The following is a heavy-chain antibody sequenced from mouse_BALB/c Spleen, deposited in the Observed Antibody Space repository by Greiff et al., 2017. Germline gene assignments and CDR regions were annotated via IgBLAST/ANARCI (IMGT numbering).Heavy chain of an antibody. CDR1: GFNIKDTY. Sequence: VQLKESGAELVKPGASVKLSCTASGFNIKDTYMHWVKQRPEQGLAWIGRIDPANGNTKYDPKFQGKATITADTSSNTAYLQLSSLTSEDTAVYYCARDNWTDYYAMDYWGQGTSVTVSS. D-gene: IGHD4-1*01. CDR2: IDPANGNT. CDR3: ARDNWTDYYAMDY. V-gene: IGHV14-3*02. J-gene: IGHJ4*01.